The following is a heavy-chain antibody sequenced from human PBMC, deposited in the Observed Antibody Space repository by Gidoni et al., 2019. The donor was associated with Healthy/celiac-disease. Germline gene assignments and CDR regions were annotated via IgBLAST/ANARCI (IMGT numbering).Heavy chain of an antibody. D-gene: IGHD6-19*01. J-gene: IGHJ4*02. V-gene: IGHV3-7*01. CDR1: GFTFSSYW. Sequence: EVQQVESGGCLVQPGGCLSFSWAASGFTFSSYWMGWVRQAPGRGREWVANIKQDGSEKYYVDAVKGRFTISRDNAKNSLYLQMNSLRAEDTAVYYCARDKAVALDYWGQGTLVTVSS. CDR3: ARDKAVALDY. CDR2: IKQDGSEK.